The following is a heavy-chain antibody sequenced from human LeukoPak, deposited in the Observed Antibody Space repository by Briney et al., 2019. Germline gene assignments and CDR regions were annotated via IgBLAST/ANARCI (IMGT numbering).Heavy chain of an antibody. V-gene: IGHV3-53*01. CDR2: IYSGGST. Sequence: ETLSLTCAVSGGSISSSNYMSWVRQAPGKGLEWVSVIYSGGSTYYADSVKGRFTISRDNSKNTLYLQMNSLRAEDTAVYYCARMSYDILTGYPYYFDYWGQGTLVTVSS. J-gene: IGHJ4*02. CDR1: GGSISSSNY. D-gene: IGHD3-9*01. CDR3: ARMSYDILTGYPYYFDY.